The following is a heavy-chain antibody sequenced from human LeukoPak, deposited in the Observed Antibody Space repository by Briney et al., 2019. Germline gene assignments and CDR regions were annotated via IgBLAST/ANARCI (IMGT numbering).Heavy chain of an antibody. J-gene: IGHJ4*02. CDR3: YTSITDS. CDR2: IRSKIDGWST. CDR1: GFNVNNAC. Sequence: GGSLRLSCAASGFNVNNACMSWVRQAPGKGLEWVGRIRSKIDGWSTDYAAPVKGRFTISRDDSKNPLYLQINSLKIEETAMYYCYTSITDSWGQGTLVTVSS. D-gene: IGHD2-21*01. V-gene: IGHV3-15*07.